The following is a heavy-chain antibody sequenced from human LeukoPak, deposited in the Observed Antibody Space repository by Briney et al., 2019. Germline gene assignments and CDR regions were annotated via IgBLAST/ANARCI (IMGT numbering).Heavy chain of an antibody. D-gene: IGHD1-1*01. J-gene: IGHJ6*02. Sequence: SETLSLTCTVSGGSISSHYWSWIRQPAGKGLEWIGRIYTSGSTNYNPSLKSRVTMSVDTSKNQFSLKLSSVTAADTAVYYCARAIRYGTYYYYGMDVWGQGTTVTVSS. CDR1: GGSISSHY. CDR3: ARAIRYGTYYYYGMDV. V-gene: IGHV4-4*07. CDR2: IYTSGST.